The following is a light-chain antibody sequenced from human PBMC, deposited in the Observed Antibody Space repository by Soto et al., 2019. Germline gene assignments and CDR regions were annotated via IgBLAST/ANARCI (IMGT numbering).Light chain of an antibody. Sequence: QSALTQPASVSGSPGQSITISCTGTSSDVGGYNYVPWYQQHPGKAPKLVIYDVSNRPSGVSNRFSGSKSGNTASLTISGLRAEDDADYYCSSFASSNTVIFGGGTKLTVL. CDR2: DVS. CDR1: SSDVGGYNY. V-gene: IGLV2-14*01. J-gene: IGLJ2*01. CDR3: SSFASSNTVI.